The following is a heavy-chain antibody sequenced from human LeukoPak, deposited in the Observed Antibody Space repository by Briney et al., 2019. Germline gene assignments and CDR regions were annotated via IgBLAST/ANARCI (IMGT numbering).Heavy chain of an antibody. D-gene: IGHD6-19*01. J-gene: IGHJ4*02. Sequence: GGSLRLSCAASGFTFSSYSMNWVRQAPGKGLEWVSSISSSSSYIYYADPVKGRFTISRDNAKNSLYLQMNSLRAEDTAVYYCARDIQWLVPGYWGQGTLVTVSS. CDR2: ISSSSSYI. V-gene: IGHV3-21*01. CDR3: ARDIQWLVPGY. CDR1: GFTFSSYS.